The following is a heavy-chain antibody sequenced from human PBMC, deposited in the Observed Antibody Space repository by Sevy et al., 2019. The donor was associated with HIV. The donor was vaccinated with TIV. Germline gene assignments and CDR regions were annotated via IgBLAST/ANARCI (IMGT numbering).Heavy chain of an antibody. Sequence: GGSLRLSCAASRFNFSIYGMHWVRQAPGKGLEWVALIWYDGSNKNYADSVKGRFTISRDNSKSTLFLQMNSLRAEDTAVYYCARGRDYGNFDYWGQGTLVTVSS. CDR1: RFNFSIYG. D-gene: IGHD4-17*01. V-gene: IGHV3-33*01. J-gene: IGHJ4*02. CDR3: ARGRDYGNFDY. CDR2: IWYDGSNK.